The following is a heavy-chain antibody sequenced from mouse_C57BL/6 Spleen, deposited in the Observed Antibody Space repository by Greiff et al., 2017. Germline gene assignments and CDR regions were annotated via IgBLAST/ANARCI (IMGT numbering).Heavy chain of an antibody. CDR3: ARLTTVVATDY. J-gene: IGHJ2*01. CDR1: GYTFTSYW. CDR2: IYPSDSET. D-gene: IGHD1-1*01. Sequence: QVQLQQSGAELVRPGSSVKLSCKASGYTFTSYWMDWVKQRPGQGLEWIGNIYPSDSETHYNQKFKDKATLTVDKSSSTAYMQLSSLTSEDSAVYYCARLTTVVATDYWGQGTTLTVSS. V-gene: IGHV1-61*01.